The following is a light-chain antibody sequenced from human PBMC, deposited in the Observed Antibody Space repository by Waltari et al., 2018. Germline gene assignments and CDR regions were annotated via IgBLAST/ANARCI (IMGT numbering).Light chain of an antibody. CDR1: QSIESW. J-gene: IGKJ4*01. V-gene: IGKV1-5*03. CDR2: KAS. Sequence: DVQMTQSPSTLSASVGDRVTITCRASQSIESWLAWYQQKPGRAPKLLIYKASNLQSGVPSKFSGRESGTKFRLTLSSLEPDDFATYYCQQYNKYPLTFGGGTKVEI. CDR3: QQYNKYPLT.